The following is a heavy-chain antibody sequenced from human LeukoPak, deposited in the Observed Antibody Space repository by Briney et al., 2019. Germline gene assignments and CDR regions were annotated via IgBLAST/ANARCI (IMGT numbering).Heavy chain of an antibody. Sequence: GRSLRLSCAASGFTFSSYAMHWVRQAAGKWLEWVAVIPYDGSNKYYADSVKGRFTISRDNSKNTLYLQMDSLRAEDTAVYYCARPARPYYYSYYMDVWGKGTTVTVSS. J-gene: IGHJ6*03. V-gene: IGHV3-30*04. CDR2: IPYDGSNK. CDR1: GFTFSSYA. CDR3: ARPARPYYYSYYMDV. D-gene: IGHD6-6*01.